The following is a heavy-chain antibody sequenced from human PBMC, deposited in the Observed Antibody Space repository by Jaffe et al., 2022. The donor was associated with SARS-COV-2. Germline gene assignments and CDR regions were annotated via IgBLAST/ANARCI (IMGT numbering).Heavy chain of an antibody. CDR1: GFTFSSYG. V-gene: IGHV3-33*01. D-gene: IGHD5-12*01. Sequence: QVQLVESGGGVVQPGRSLRLSCAASGFTFSSYGMHWVRQAPGKGLEWVAVIWYDGSNKYYADSVKGRFTISRDNSKNTLYLQMNSLRAEDTAVYYCARDLTPGATITGGVFLYWGQGTLVTVSS. J-gene: IGHJ4*02. CDR3: ARDLTPGATITGGVFLY. CDR2: IWYDGSNK.